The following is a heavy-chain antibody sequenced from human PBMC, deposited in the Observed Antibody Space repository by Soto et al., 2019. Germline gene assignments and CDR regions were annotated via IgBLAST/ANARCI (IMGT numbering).Heavy chain of an antibody. CDR2: ITPIFGTP. CDR3: ARGGPVIIPAATNWFDP. J-gene: IGHJ5*02. V-gene: IGHV1-69*06. Sequence: QVQLVQSGAEVKKPGSSVKVSCKSSGGGFNSYSISWVRQAPGQGLEWMGVITPIFGTPTYAKKFQGRVTITADKSTSTAYMEVSRLTSEDTAVYYCARGGPVIIPAATNWFDPWGQGTLVTVSS. CDR1: GGGFNSYS. D-gene: IGHD6-25*01.